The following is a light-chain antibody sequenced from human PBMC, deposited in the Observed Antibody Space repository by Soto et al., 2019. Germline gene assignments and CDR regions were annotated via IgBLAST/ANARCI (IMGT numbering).Light chain of an antibody. Sequence: QSALTQPASVSGSPGQSITISCTGTSSDIGGYNYVSWYQQRPGKAPKLMIYDVSNRPSGVSNRFSGSKSGNTASLTISGLQAEDEADYYCSSYTTSSTIVLFGGGTKLTVL. J-gene: IGLJ2*01. CDR1: SSDIGGYNY. V-gene: IGLV2-14*01. CDR2: DVS. CDR3: SSYTTSSTIVL.